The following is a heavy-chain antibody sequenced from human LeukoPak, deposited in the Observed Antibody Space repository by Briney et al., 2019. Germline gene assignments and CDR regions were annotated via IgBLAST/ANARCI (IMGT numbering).Heavy chain of an antibody. V-gene: IGHV3-23*01. D-gene: IGHD2-15*01. J-gene: IGHJ4*02. CDR3: IVVVVAATTNQARFDY. CDR2: ISGSGGST. Sequence: PGGSLRLSCAASGFTFSSYAMSWVRQAPGKGLEWVSAISGSGGSTYYADSVKGRFTISRDNSKNTLCLQMNSLRAEDTAVYYCIVVVVAATTNQARFDYWGQGTLVTVSS. CDR1: GFTFSSYA.